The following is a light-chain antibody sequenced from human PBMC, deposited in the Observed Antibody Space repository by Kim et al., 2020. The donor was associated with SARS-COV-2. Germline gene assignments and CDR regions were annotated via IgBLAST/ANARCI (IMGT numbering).Light chain of an antibody. CDR1: QGISHD. CDR2: AAS. J-gene: IGKJ1*01. V-gene: IGKV1-27*01. CDR3: QKYNGAPWT. Sequence: DIQMTQSPSSLSASVGDRVTITCRASQGISHDLAWYQQKPGKVPKLLIFAASALHSGVPSRFSGSGSGTDFTLTISSLQPEDVATYYCQKYNGAPWTFGQGTKVDMK.